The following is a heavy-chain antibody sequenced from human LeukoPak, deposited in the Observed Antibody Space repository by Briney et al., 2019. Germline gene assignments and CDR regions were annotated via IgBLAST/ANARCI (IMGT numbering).Heavy chain of an antibody. Sequence: ASVKVSCKASGGTFSSYAISWVRQAPGQGLEWVGRIIPILGIANYAQKFQGRVTITADKSTSTAYMELSSLRSEDTAVYYCASRYGSGSYSFDYWGQGTLVTVSS. CDR3: ASRYGSGSYSFDY. D-gene: IGHD3-10*01. CDR1: GGTFSSYA. V-gene: IGHV1-69*04. J-gene: IGHJ4*02. CDR2: IIPILGIA.